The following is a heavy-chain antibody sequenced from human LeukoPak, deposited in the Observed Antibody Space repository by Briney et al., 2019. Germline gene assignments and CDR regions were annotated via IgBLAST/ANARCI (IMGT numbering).Heavy chain of an antibody. Sequence: GGTLTLSCAASGFTFSSYSMNWVRQAPGQGLESVSSIRSSSIYIHYADSVKGRFTISRDNAKNSLYLQMNSLRAEDTAVYYCARDTDQLPERYYYMDVWGKGTTVTVSS. CDR3: ARDTDQLPERYYYMDV. CDR2: IRSSSIYI. V-gene: IGHV3-21*01. CDR1: GFTFSSYS. J-gene: IGHJ6*03. D-gene: IGHD2-2*01.